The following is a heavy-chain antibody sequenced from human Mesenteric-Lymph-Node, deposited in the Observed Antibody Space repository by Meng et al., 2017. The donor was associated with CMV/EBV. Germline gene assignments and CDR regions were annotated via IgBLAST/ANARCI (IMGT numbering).Heavy chain of an antibody. D-gene: IGHD3-3*01. Sequence: FSHSTSGVGVGWNRQPPRKALEWLALIYWNDDKRYSPSLKSRLTITKDTSKNQVVLTMTNMDPVDTATYYCAHSGYDFWSGYPSWFDPWGQGTLVTVSS. CDR2: IYWNDDK. J-gene: IGHJ5*02. CDR3: AHSGYDFWSGYPSWFDP. CDR1: FSHSTSGVG. V-gene: IGHV2-5*01.